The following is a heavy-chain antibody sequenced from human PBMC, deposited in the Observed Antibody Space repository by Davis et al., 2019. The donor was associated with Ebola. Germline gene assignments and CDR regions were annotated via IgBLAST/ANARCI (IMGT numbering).Heavy chain of an antibody. D-gene: IGHD3-16*01. CDR2: IRYVGGKE. CDR1: GFTFSSFA. Sequence: GESLKISCAASGFTFSSFAMHWVRQAPAKGLGWVAFIRYVGGKENYADSVKGRFTISRDNSKNTLYLQMNSLRVEDTAVYYCAKDQGGYWGQGTLVTVSS. CDR3: AKDQGGY. J-gene: IGHJ4*02. V-gene: IGHV3-30*02.